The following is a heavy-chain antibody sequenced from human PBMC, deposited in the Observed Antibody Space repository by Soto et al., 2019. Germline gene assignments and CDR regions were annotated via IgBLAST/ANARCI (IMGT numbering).Heavy chain of an antibody. CDR3: AKEGAAAGIWVYYYGMDV. D-gene: IGHD6-13*01. V-gene: IGHV3-23*01. CDR2: ISGSGGST. CDR1: GFTFSSYA. J-gene: IGHJ6*02. Sequence: EVQLLESGGGLVQPGGSLRLSCAASGFTFSSYAMSWVRQAPGKGLEWVSAISGSGGSTYYADSVKGRFTISRDNSKNTLYLQMNSLRAEDTAVYYCAKEGAAAGIWVYYYGMDVWGQGTTVTVSS.